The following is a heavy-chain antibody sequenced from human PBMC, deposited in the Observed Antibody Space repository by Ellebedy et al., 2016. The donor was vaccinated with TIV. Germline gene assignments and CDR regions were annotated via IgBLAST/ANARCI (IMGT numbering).Heavy chain of an antibody. CDR1: GFTFDDYA. CDR2: ISWNSGSI. V-gene: IGHV3-9*01. Sequence: GGSLRLXXAASGFTFDDYAMHWVRQAPGKGLEWVSGISWNSGSIGYADSVKGRFTISRDNSKNTLYLQMNSLRAEDTAVYYCARDDLQHGGGFDYWGQGTLVTVSS. CDR3: ARDDLQHGGGFDY. D-gene: IGHD2-21*01. J-gene: IGHJ4*02.